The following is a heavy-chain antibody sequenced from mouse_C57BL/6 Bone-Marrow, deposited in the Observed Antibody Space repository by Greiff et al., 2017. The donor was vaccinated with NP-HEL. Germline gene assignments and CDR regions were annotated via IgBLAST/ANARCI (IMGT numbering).Heavy chain of an antibody. CDR1: GYSITSGYY. V-gene: IGHV3-6*01. CDR2: ISYDGSN. D-gene: IGHD4-1*01. CDR3: ARLGRGAY. J-gene: IGHJ3*01. Sequence: EVHLVESGPGLVKPSQSLSLTCSVTGYSITSGYYWNWIRQFPGNKLEWMGYISYDGSNNYNPSLKNRISITRDTSKNQFFLKLNSVTTEDTATYYCARLGRGAYWGQGTLVTVSA.